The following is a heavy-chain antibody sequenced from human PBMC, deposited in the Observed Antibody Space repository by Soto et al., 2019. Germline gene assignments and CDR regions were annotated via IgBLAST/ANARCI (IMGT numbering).Heavy chain of an antibody. CDR1: GGSISSGDYS. D-gene: IGHD3-3*01. J-gene: IGHJ5*02. V-gene: IGHV4-30-4*01. CDR2: IYNSGIT. CDR3: SRGVTVFGLVSRFWFDP. Sequence: SETLSLTCTVSGGSISSGDYSWSWVRQSPRKGLEWIGHIYNSGITYYNPSLKSQVVISIDTSRNQFSLRLNSLTAADRAVYFCSRGVTVFGLVSRFWFDPWGQGTVVTVSS.